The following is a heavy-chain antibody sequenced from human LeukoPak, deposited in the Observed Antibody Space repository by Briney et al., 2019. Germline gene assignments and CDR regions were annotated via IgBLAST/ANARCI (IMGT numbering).Heavy chain of an antibody. CDR2: IIPILGIA. CDR1: GYTFTSYG. CDR3: ARVRADSSGYWFDY. D-gene: IGHD3-22*01. J-gene: IGHJ4*02. V-gene: IGHV1-69*04. Sequence: ASVKVSCKASGYTFTSYGISWVRQAPGQGLEWMGRIIPILGIANYAQKFQGRVTITADKSTSTAYMELSSLRSEDTAVYYCARVRADSSGYWFDYWGQGTLVTVSS.